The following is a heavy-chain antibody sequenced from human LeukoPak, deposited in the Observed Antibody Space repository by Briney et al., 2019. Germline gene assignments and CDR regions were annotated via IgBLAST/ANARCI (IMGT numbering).Heavy chain of an antibody. V-gene: IGHV3-23*01. Sequence: GGSLRLSCAASGFNFSSYAMSWVRQAPGKGLEWVSAISGSGGSTYYADAVKGRFTISRDNSKNTLYLQMNSLRAEDTAVYYCVEDVVVVVAAKPGIWGQGTLVTVSS. D-gene: IGHD2-15*01. CDR3: VEDVVVVVAAKPGI. CDR2: ISGSGGST. J-gene: IGHJ4*02. CDR1: GFNFSSYA.